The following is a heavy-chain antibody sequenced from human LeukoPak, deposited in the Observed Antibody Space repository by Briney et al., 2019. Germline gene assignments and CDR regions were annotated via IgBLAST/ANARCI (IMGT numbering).Heavy chain of an antibody. D-gene: IGHD3-22*01. CDR3: ASRYYDSSGYYPDAFDI. Sequence: PGGSLRLSCAASGFTVSSNYMSWVRQAPGKGLEWVSVIYSGGSTYYADSVKGRFTISRDNSKNTLYLQMNSLRAEDTAVYYCASRYYDSSGYYPDAFDIWGQGTMVTVSS. V-gene: IGHV3-53*01. CDR1: GFTVSSNY. CDR2: IYSGGST. J-gene: IGHJ3*02.